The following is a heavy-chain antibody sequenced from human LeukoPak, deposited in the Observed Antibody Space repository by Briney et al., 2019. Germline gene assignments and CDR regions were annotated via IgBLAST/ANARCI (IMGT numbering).Heavy chain of an antibody. Sequence: SETLSLTCAVYGGPFSGYYWSWIRQPPGKGLEWIGEINHSGSTNYNPSLKSRVTISVDTSKNQFSLKLSSVTAADTAVYYCARGMRRAKYYYYYYMDVWGKGTTVTVSS. CDR3: ARGMRRAKYYYYYYMDV. CDR2: INHSGST. CDR1: GGPFSGYY. J-gene: IGHJ6*03. V-gene: IGHV4-34*01.